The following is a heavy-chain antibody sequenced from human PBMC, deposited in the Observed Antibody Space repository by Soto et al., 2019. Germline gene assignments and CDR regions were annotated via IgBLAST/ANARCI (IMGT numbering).Heavy chain of an antibody. CDR2: IYYSGST. V-gene: IGHV4-30-4*01. CDR1: GGSISSGDYY. Sequence: SETLSLTCTVSGGSISSGDYYWSWIRQPPGKGLEWIGYIYYSGSTYYNPSLKSRVTISVDTSKNQFSLKLSAVTAADPAVYYYASVFNTADNWFSRWGQGTRVTVSS. CDR3: ASVFNTADNWFSR. J-gene: IGHJ5*02. D-gene: IGHD5-18*01.